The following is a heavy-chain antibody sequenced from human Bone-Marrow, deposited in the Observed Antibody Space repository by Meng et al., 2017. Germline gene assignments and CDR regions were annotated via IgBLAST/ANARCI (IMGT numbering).Heavy chain of an antibody. CDR1: GDSISSYY. V-gene: IGHV4-59*01. D-gene: IGHD3-10*01. J-gene: IGHJ4*02. CDR2: IYYSGST. CDR3: ARETYYYGSGTYLYYFDH. Sequence: SETLSLTCTVSGDSISSYYWSWIRQSPGEGLEWIGYIYYSGSTDYNPSLKSRVTMSIDTSKNQFSLKLTSVTAADTAVYYCARETYYYGSGTYLYYFDHWGQGTLVTVSS.